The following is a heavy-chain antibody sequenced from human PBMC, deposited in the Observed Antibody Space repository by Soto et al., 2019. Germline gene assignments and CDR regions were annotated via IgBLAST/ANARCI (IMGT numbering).Heavy chain of an antibody. D-gene: IGHD3-3*01. CDR3: ARASPGPLRFLEWLSSPKPIGMDV. Sequence: PSETLSLTCTVSGGSISSGDYYWSWIRQPPGKGLEWIGYIYYSGSTYYNPSLKSRVTISVDTSKNQFSLKLSSVTAADTAVYYCARASPGPLRFLEWLSSPKPIGMDVWGQGTTVTVSS. V-gene: IGHV4-30-4*01. CDR2: IYYSGST. CDR1: GGSISSGDYY. J-gene: IGHJ6*02.